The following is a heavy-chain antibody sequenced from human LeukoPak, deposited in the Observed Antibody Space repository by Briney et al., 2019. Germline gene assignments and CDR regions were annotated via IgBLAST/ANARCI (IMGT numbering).Heavy chain of an antibody. Sequence: GGSLRLSCAASGFTFSSYAMSWVRQAPGKGLEWVSAISGSGGSTYYADSVKGRFTISRDNSKNTLYLQMNSLRAEDTAVYYCAKGGYCSSTSCYGRENWFDPWGQGTLDTVSS. CDR2: ISGSGGST. CDR3: AKGGYCSSTSCYGRENWFDP. V-gene: IGHV3-23*01. D-gene: IGHD2-2*01. CDR1: GFTFSSYA. J-gene: IGHJ5*02.